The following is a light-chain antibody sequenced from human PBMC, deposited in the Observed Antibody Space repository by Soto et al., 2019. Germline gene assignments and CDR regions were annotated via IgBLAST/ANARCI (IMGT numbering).Light chain of an antibody. CDR3: QQLHISPIT. J-gene: IGKJ5*01. CDR2: TAS. V-gene: IGKV1-39*01. CDR1: QTTSRH. Sequence: DIQMTRSPSSLSASVGDRVIITCRASQTTSRHLNWYQQKPGKAPKLLIYTASTLQSGVPSRFSGSGSGTDFTLTITSLQPEDFATYYCQQLHISPITFGQGTRLEI.